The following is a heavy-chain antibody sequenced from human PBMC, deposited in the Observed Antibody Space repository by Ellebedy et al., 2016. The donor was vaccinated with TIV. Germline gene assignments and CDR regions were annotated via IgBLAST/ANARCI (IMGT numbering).Heavy chain of an antibody. J-gene: IGHJ6*02. CDR1: GFTFSDYY. CDR3: ERADYGESGGMDV. CDR2: FSTLCTNR. Sequence: GESLKISCAASGFTFSDYYMGWIRQAPGKGPEWVSYFSTLCTNRYYADSVKGRFTLPRNNAKNSRSLQMNSLRAEDTAVYYCERADYGESGGMDVWGQGTTVTVSS. D-gene: IGHD4-17*01. V-gene: IGHV3-11*01.